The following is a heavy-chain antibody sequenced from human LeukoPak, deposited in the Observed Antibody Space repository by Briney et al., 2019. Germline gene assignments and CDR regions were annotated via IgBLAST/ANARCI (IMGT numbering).Heavy chain of an antibody. V-gene: IGHV4-34*01. J-gene: IGHJ4*02. CDR3: ARAPTTVVTLPYYFDF. Sequence: SETLSLTCAVSGGSFFGSHWNWIRQSPEKGLEWIGEINHSGRTNYNPSLKSRVTISVDTSKSQFFLKLTSVTAEDTAVYYCARAPTTVVTLPYYFDFWGQGTLVTVSA. D-gene: IGHD4-23*01. CDR1: GGSFFGSH. CDR2: INHSGRT.